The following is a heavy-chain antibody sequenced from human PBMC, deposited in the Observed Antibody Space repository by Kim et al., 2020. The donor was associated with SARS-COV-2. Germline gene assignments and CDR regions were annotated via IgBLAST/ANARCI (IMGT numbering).Heavy chain of an antibody. Sequence: SETLSLTCTVSGGSISSGGYYWSWIRQHPGKGLEWIGYIYYSGSTYYNPSLKSRVTISVDTSKNQFSLKLSSVTAADTAVYYCAREAVYDFWSGYSNWFDPWGQGTLVTVSS. V-gene: IGHV4-31*03. CDR3: AREAVYDFWSGYSNWFDP. CDR2: IYYSGST. D-gene: IGHD3-3*01. CDR1: GGSISSGGYY. J-gene: IGHJ5*02.